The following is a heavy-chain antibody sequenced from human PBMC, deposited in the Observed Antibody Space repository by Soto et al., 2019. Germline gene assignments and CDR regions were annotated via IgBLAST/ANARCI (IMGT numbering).Heavy chain of an antibody. V-gene: IGHV1-69*13. CDR2: IIPIFGTA. Sequence: GASVKVSCKASGGTFSSYAISWVRPAPGQGLEWMGGIIPIFGTANYAQKFQGRVTITADESTSTAYMELSSLRSEDTAVYYCARMRYSSSWYADYWGQGTLVTVSS. CDR1: GGTFSSYA. J-gene: IGHJ4*02. D-gene: IGHD6-13*01. CDR3: ARMRYSSSWYADY.